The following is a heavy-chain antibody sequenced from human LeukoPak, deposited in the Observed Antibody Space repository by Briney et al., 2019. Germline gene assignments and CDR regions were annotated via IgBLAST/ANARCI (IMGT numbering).Heavy chain of an antibody. D-gene: IGHD1-1*01. CDR1: GSSFTSYW. V-gene: IGHV5-51*01. J-gene: IGHJ4*02. CDR3: ARLRGDNWNDALDY. Sequence: GESLKISCKGSGSSFTSYWIGWVRQMPGKGLEWMGIIHPGNSDTIYSPSFQGQVTISADKSISTAYLQWSSLKASDTAMYYCARLRGDNWNDALDYWGQGTLVTVSS. CDR2: IHPGNSDT.